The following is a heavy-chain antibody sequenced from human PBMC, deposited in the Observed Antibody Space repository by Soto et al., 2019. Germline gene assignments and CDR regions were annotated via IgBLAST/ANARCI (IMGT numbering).Heavy chain of an antibody. CDR3: ARENGESGSYNWFDP. Sequence: ASVKVSCKASGYTFTTYDFNWVRQAPGQGLEWMGIINPSGGSTSYAQKFQGRVTMTRDTSTSTVYMELSSLRSEDTAVYYCARENGESGSYNWFDPWGQGTLVTVSS. CDR1: GYTFTTYD. J-gene: IGHJ5*02. V-gene: IGHV1-46*01. CDR2: INPSGGST. D-gene: IGHD1-26*01.